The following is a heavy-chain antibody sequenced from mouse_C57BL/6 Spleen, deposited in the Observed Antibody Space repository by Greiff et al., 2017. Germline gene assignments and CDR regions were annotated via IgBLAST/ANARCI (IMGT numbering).Heavy chain of an antibody. CDR1: GYTFTGYW. CDR3: ANLWLRWYIDV. Sequence: QVQLQQSGAELMKPGASVKLSCKATGYTFTGYWIEWVQQRPGHGLEWIGEILPGSGSTNYNEKFKGKATFTASTSSNTAYMQLSSLTTEDSTINYCANLWLRWYIDVWGTGTTVTVAS. J-gene: IGHJ1*03. D-gene: IGHD2-2*01. CDR2: ILPGSGST. V-gene: IGHV1-9*01.